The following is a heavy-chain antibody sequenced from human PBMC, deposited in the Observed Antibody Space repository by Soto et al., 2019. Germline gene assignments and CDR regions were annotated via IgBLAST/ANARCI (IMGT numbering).Heavy chain of an antibody. Sequence: QPGGSLRLSCVASGFTFSRHWMHWVRQAPGRGLVWVSRINKDGSDTTYADSVRGRLTISRDNARNTLYLQLNSLRAEDTAVYYCARGDGYISYYYGMDVWGQGTTVTVSS. CDR1: GFTFSRHW. CDR2: INKDGSDT. V-gene: IGHV3-74*01. D-gene: IGHD5-12*01. CDR3: ARGDGYISYYYGMDV. J-gene: IGHJ6*02.